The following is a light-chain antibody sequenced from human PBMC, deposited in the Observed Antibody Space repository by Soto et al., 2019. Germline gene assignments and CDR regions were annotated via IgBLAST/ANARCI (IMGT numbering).Light chain of an antibody. J-gene: IGKJ1*01. Sequence: DIQMTQSPSTLSASVGDRVTITCRASQTISSWLAWYQQKPGKVPKLLIYKASSLESGVPSRFSGSGSGTEFPLTISSLQPDDFATYFCQQYNSYPWTFGQGNKVEIK. CDR1: QTISSW. V-gene: IGKV1-5*03. CDR3: QQYNSYPWT. CDR2: KAS.